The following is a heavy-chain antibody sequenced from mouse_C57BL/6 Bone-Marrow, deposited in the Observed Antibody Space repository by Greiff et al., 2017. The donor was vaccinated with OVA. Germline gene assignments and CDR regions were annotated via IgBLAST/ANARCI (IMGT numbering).Heavy chain of an antibody. Sequence: QQSCKASGYTFTSYWMHWVKQRPIQGLEWIGNIDPSDSETHYNQKFKDKATLTVDKSSSTAYMQLSSLTSEDSAVYYCARYGPAWFAYWGQGTLVTVSA. CDR1: GYTFTSYW. CDR3: ARYGPAWFAY. CDR2: IDPSDSET. V-gene: IGHV1-52*01. D-gene: IGHD2-10*02. J-gene: IGHJ3*01.